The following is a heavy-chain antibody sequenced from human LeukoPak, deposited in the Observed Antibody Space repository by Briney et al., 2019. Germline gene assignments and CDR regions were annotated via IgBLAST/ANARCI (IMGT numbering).Heavy chain of an antibody. D-gene: IGHD3-3*01. V-gene: IGHV4-39*01. Sequence: PSETLSLTCTVSGGSINSYYWGWIRQPPGKGLEWIGSIYYSGSTYYNPSLKSRVTISVDTPKNQFSLKLSSVTAADTAVYYCASHTIFGVVRIQNWFDPWGQGTLVTVSS. CDR1: GGSINSYY. CDR3: ASHTIFGVVRIQNWFDP. J-gene: IGHJ5*02. CDR2: IYYSGST.